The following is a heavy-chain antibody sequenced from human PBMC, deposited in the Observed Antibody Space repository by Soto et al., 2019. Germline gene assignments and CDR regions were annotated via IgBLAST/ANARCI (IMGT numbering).Heavy chain of an antibody. D-gene: IGHD5-12*01. J-gene: IGHJ6*03. Sequence: PSETLSLTCPVSGGSISSSSYYWGWIRQPPGKGLEWIGSIYYSGSTYYNPSLKSRVTISVDTSKNQFSLKLSSVTAADTAVYYCARLRGYSGYDRANDYYYYYYMDVWGKGTTVTVSS. CDR2: IYYSGST. CDR3: ARLRGYSGYDRANDYYYYYYMDV. CDR1: GGSISSSSYY. V-gene: IGHV4-39*01.